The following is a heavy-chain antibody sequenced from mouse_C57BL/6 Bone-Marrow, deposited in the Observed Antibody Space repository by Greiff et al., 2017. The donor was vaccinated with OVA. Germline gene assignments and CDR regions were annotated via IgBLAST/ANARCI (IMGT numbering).Heavy chain of an antibody. V-gene: IGHV1-72*01. Sequence: KQRPGRGLEWIGWIDPNSGGTKYNEKFKSKATLTVDKPSSTAYMQLSSLTSEDSAVYYCARSYSSGSINFDYWGKGTTVTVSS. J-gene: IGHJ2*01. CDR2: IDPNSGGT. D-gene: IGHD1-1*01. CDR3: ARSYSSGSINFDY.